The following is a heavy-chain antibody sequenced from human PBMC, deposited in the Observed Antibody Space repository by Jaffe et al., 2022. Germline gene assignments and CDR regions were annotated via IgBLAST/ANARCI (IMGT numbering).Heavy chain of an antibody. V-gene: IGHV3-7*05. CDR2: IKQDGSEK. D-gene: IGHD6-19*01. Sequence: EVQLVESGGGLVQPGGSLRLSCAASGFTFSSYWMSWVRQAPGKGLEWVANIKQDGSEKYYVDSVKGRFTISRDNAKNSLYLQMNSLRAEDTAVYYCARRSGEQWLADFDYWGQGTLVTVSS. CDR3: ARRSGEQWLADFDY. CDR1: GFTFSSYW. J-gene: IGHJ4*02.